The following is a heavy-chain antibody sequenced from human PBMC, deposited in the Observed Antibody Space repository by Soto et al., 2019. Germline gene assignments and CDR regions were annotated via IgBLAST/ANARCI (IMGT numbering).Heavy chain of an antibody. CDR3: ASDGEGYWSSNSCIFRGIADY. V-gene: IGHV1-69*02. Sequence: ASVKVSCKASGGTFSSYTISWVRQAPGQGLEWMGRIIPILGIANYAQKFQGRVTITADKSTSTAYMELSSLRSEDTAVYYCASDGEGYWSSNSCIFRGIADYWGQVHLVTVSS. D-gene: IGHD2-2*01. CDR2: IIPILGIA. J-gene: IGHJ4*02. CDR1: GGTFSSYT.